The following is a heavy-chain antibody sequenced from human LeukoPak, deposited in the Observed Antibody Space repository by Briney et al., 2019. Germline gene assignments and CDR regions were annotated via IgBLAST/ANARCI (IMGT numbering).Heavy chain of an antibody. Sequence: GASVKVSCKASGYTFSDYDVNWVRQAPGQGLEWMGWMNPTSGDTGYAQKFQGRVTMTRSMSRNTAYMELSRLRSEDTAVYFCARVVRKAFYYYYMDVWGKGTTIIISS. CDR3: ARVVRKAFYYYYMDV. V-gene: IGHV1-8*01. CDR1: GYTFSDYD. CDR2: MNPTSGDT. J-gene: IGHJ6*03. D-gene: IGHD2-21*01.